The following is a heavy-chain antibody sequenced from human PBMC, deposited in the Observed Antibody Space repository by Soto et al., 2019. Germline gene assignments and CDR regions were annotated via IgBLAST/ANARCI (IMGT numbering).Heavy chain of an antibody. Sequence: GGSLRLSCVAPDFTFRTYTMHWVRQAPGKGLQWVSSINVDGSYIYSADSLKGRFTVSRDNAKNSLYLQMNSLRVEDTAMYYCATEGDFLIGYVWGQGTMVTVSS. V-gene: IGHV3-21*01. CDR1: DFTFRTYT. CDR2: INVDGSYI. J-gene: IGHJ3*01. D-gene: IGHD2-21*02. CDR3: ATEGDFLIGYV.